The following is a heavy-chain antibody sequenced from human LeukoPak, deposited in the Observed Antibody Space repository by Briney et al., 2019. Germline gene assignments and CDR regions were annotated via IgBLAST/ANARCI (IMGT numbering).Heavy chain of an antibody. D-gene: IGHD2-21*02. J-gene: IGHJ2*01. V-gene: IGHV4-34*01. CDR3: ARGLNIVVVTARRSKWYFDL. CDR1: GGSFSGYY. CDR2: INHSGST. Sequence: SETLSLTCAVYGGSFSGYYWSWIRQPPGKGLEWIGEINHSGSTNYNPSLKSRVTISVDTSKNQFSLRLSSVTAADTAVYYCARGLNIVVVTARRSKWYFDLWGRGTLVIVSS.